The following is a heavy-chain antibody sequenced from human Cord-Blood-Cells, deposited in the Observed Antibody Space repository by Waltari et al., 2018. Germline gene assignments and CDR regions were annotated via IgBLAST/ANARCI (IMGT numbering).Heavy chain of an antibody. J-gene: IGHJ6*03. V-gene: IGHV1-2*02. CDR3: ARDEEEEDYYYYMDV. Sequence: QVQLVQSGAEVKKPGASVKVSCKASGYTFTGYYMHWVRQAPGQGLEWMGWINPNSGGTNYAQKLQGRVTMTRDTSISTAYMELSRLRSDDTAVYYCARDEEEEDYYYYMDVWGKGTTVTVSS. CDR2: INPNSGGT. CDR1: GYTFTGYY.